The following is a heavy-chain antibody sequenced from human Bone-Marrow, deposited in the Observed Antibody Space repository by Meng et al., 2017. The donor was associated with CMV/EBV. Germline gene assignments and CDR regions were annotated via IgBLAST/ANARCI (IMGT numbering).Heavy chain of an antibody. D-gene: IGHD1-26*01. V-gene: IGHV1-2*02. CDR2: INPNGGAT. CDR1: GYTFIDYY. Sequence: ASVKVSCKASGYTFIDYYMYWVRQAPGQGLEWLGWINPNGGATNYAQKFQGRVTMTRDTSIDTAYMELSRLRSDDTAVYYCARAHGHSGSYYVYNWFDSWGQGTLVTVSS. CDR3: ARAHGHSGSYYVYNWFDS. J-gene: IGHJ5*01.